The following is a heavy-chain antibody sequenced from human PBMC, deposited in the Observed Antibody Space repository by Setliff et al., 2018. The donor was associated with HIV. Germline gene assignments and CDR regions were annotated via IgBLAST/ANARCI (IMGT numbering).Heavy chain of an antibody. Sequence: GASVKVSCKASGYIFSNYGITWVRQAPGQGLEWMGWISGYNGNTNYAQKPQGRVTMTTDTSTSTAYMELRSLRSDDTAVYFCARSGRVNSAAGLGDYWGQGTLVTVSS. CDR3: ARSGRVNSAAGLGDY. CDR1: GYIFSNYG. D-gene: IGHD6-13*01. V-gene: IGHV1-18*01. CDR2: ISGYNGNT. J-gene: IGHJ4*02.